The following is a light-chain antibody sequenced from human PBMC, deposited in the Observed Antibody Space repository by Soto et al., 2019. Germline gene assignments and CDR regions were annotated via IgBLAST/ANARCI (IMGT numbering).Light chain of an antibody. CDR3: QQRSNLIT. J-gene: IGKJ5*01. CDR1: QSVSSSY. CDR2: DAS. Sequence: EIVLSQSPVTLSLSPEERATLSCRASQSVSSSYLAWYRQKPGQPPRLLIYDASNRATGIPARFSGSGSGTDFTLTISSLEPEDFAVYYCQQRSNLITFGQGTRLEIK. V-gene: IGKV3D-20*02.